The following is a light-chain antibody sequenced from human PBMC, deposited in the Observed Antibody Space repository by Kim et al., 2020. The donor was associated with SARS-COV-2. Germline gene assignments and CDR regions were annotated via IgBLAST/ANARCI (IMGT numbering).Light chain of an antibody. J-gene: IGKJ5*01. CDR3: LQHSTYPIT. CDR2: GAS. Sequence: ASVGDRVTCTCRASQDIRNDLGWYQQKPGRAPKRLIYGASSLQSGVPSRFSGSGSGTEFTLTITSVQPEDFATYFCLQHSTYPITFGQGTRLEIK. V-gene: IGKV1-17*01. CDR1: QDIRND.